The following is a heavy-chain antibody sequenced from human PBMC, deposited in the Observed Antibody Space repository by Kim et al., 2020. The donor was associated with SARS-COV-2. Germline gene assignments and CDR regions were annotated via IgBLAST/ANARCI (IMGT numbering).Heavy chain of an antibody. CDR3: ARSAMGSSWYSYFDY. J-gene: IGHJ4*02. Sequence: DSVKGRFTISRDNSKNTLYLQMNSLRAEDTAVYYCARSAMGSSWYSYFDYWGQGTLVTVSS. V-gene: IGHV3-30*01. D-gene: IGHD6-13*01.